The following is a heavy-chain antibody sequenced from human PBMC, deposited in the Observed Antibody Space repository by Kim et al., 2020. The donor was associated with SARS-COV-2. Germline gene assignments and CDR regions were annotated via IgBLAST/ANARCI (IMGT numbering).Heavy chain of an antibody. J-gene: IGHJ6*02. D-gene: IGHD3-10*01. V-gene: IGHV4-31*03. Sequence: SETLSLTCTVSGGSISSGGYYWSWIRQHPGKGLEWIGYIYYSGSTYYNPSLKSRVTISVDTSKNQFSLKLSSVTAADTAVYYCARDLGMVRGDRNIYYYYYGMDVWGQGTPVTVSS. CDR3: ARDLGMVRGDRNIYYYYYGMDV. CDR2: IYYSGST. CDR1: GGSISSGGYY.